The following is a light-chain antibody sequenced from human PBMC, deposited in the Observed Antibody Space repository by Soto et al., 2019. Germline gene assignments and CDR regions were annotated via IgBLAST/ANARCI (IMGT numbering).Light chain of an antibody. CDR2: DVS. CDR1: SSDVGGYNS. Sequence: QSVLTQPASVSGSPGQSIAISCTGTSSDVGGYNSVSWYQQHPGKVPKIMIYDVSIRPSGVPDRFSGSKSGNTASLTISGLQAEDEADYYCSSYTSITALVFGTGTKPPS. J-gene: IGLJ1*01. CDR3: SSYTSITALV. V-gene: IGLV2-14*01.